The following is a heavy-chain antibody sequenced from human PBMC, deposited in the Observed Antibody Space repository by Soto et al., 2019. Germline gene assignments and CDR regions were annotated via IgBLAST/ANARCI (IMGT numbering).Heavy chain of an antibody. CDR1: GGSISSSSYY. J-gene: IGHJ6*03. D-gene: IGHD6-13*01. CDR2: IYYSGST. CDR3: ARHGPGIAAAGNKKPSPGYYYYYMDV. Sequence: SETLSLTCTVSGGSISSSSYYWGWIRQPPGKGLEWIGSIYYSGSTYYNPSLKSRVTISVDTSKNQFSLKLSSVTAADTAVYYCARHGPGIAAAGNKKPSPGYYYYYMDVWGKGTTVTVSS. V-gene: IGHV4-39*01.